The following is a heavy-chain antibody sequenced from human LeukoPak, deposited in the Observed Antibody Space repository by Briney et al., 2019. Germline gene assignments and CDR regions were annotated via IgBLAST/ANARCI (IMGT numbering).Heavy chain of an antibody. CDR1: GFAFSDFY. J-gene: IGHJ2*01. V-gene: IGHV3-11*01. Sequence: GGSLRLSCAASGFAFSDFYVSRIRQSPGKGLEWISYISNSGSIISYADSVKGRFTISRDHAKNSLFLQMNSLRAEDTAVYYCARETIFGLSRYFDLWGRGTLVTVSS. D-gene: IGHD3-3*01. CDR3: ARETIFGLSRYFDL. CDR2: ISNSGSII.